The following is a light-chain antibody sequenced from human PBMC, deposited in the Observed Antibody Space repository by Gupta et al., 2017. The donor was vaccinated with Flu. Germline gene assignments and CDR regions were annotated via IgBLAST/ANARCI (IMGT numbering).Light chain of an antibody. CDR1: SGSVSSSHY. CDR2: STN. CDR3: ALYLGSDIWV. J-gene: IGLJ3*02. Sequence: QTVVTQASSFSVSPGGTVRLTCGLTSGSVSSSHYPSWYQQTPGQAPRTLVHSTNSRFSGVPDRCAGSIFGTKAALTITGAQAEDDCLYYCALYLGSDIWVFGGGTKLTVL. V-gene: IGLV8-61*01.